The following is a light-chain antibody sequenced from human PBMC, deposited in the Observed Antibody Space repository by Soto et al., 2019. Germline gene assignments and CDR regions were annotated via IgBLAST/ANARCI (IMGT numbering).Light chain of an antibody. CDR1: QDISNY. J-gene: IGKJ5*01. CDR3: QQYDSLPLT. Sequence: DIKMTQSPPSLSVSVGARVTITCQASQDISNYLHWFQQKPGKAPQLLIFDVSTLQTGVPSRFSGGGSGTDFALTISSLEPEDIATYYCQQYDSLPLTFGQGTRLEI. CDR2: DVS. V-gene: IGKV1-33*01.